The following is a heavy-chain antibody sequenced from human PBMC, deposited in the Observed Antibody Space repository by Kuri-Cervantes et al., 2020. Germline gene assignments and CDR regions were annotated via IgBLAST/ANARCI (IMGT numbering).Heavy chain of an antibody. V-gene: IGHV1-46*01. CDR2: INPSGGST. Sequence: ASVKVSCKASGYTFTSYGISWVRQAPGQGLEWMGIINPSGGSTSYAQKFQGRVTMTRDTSTSTVYMELSSLRSEDTAVYYCARGEIDYLFDYWGQGTLVTVSS. J-gene: IGHJ4*02. CDR1: GYTFTSYG. D-gene: IGHD4/OR15-4a*01. CDR3: ARGEIDYLFDY.